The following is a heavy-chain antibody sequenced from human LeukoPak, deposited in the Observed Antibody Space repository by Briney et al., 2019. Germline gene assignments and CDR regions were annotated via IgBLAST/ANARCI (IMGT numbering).Heavy chain of an antibody. CDR2: ISSSSSYT. CDR1: GFTFSDYY. J-gene: IGHJ4*02. V-gene: IGHV3-11*06. D-gene: IGHD2-15*01. Sequence: GGSLRLSCAASGFTFSDYYMSWIRQAPGKGLEWVSYISSSSSYTNYADSVKGRFTISRDNAKNSLYLQMNSLRAEDTAVYYCARSSAQYCSGGSCYSDHWGQGTLVTVSS. CDR3: ARSSAQYCSGGSCYSDH.